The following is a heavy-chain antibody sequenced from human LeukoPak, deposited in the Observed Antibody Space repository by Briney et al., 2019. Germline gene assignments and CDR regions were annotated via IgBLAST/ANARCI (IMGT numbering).Heavy chain of an antibody. Sequence: PGGSLRLSCAASAFTFSDYYMSWIRQAPGKGLEWVSYISTSGSTIYYADSVRGRFTISRDNSKSTLSLQMNSLRAEHTAIYYCATYRQVLLPFEPWGQGTLVTVSS. D-gene: IGHD2-8*02. CDR1: AFTFSDYY. J-gene: IGHJ5*02. CDR3: ATYRQVLLPFEP. V-gene: IGHV3-11*01. CDR2: ISTSGSTI.